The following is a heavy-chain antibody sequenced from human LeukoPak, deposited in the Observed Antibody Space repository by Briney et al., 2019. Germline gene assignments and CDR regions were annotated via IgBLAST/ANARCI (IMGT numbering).Heavy chain of an antibody. CDR2: IYYSGST. CDR1: GDSISSSSYN. Sequence: SETLSLTCTVSGDSISSSSYNWGWIRQPPGKGLEWIGSIYYSGSTYYNPSLKSRVTISVDTSKNQFSLKLSSVTAADTAVYYCARQGRFLEWLLFGYFDYWGQGTLVTVSS. CDR3: ARQGRFLEWLLFGYFDY. D-gene: IGHD3-3*01. V-gene: IGHV4-39*01. J-gene: IGHJ4*02.